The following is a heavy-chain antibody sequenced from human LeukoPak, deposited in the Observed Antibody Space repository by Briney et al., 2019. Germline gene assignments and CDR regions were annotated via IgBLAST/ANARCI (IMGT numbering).Heavy chain of an antibody. D-gene: IGHD5-18*01. J-gene: IGHJ3*02. CDR3: ARDPDTAMGGAAFDI. CDR2: IIPIFGTA. Sequence: SVRVSCKASGGTFSSYAISWVRQAPGQGLEWMGGIIPIFGTANYAQKFQGRVTITADESTSTAYMELSSLRSEDTAVYYCARDPDTAMGGAAFDIWGQGTMVTVSS. CDR1: GGTFSSYA. V-gene: IGHV1-69*13.